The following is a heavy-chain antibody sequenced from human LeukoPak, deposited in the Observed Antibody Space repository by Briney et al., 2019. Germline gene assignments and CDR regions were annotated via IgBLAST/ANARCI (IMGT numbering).Heavy chain of an antibody. J-gene: IGHJ6*03. CDR2: ISGSAGST. Sequence: GGSLRLSCEASGFTFSNFAMTWVRQAPGKGLEQVSGISGSAGSTNYADSVKGRFTISRDNSKNTLYLQMNNLRVGDTAVYYCAEGSSSRFYYYMAVWGKGTTVTVSS. D-gene: IGHD4-17*01. V-gene: IGHV3-23*01. CDR3: AEGSSSRFYYYMAV. CDR1: GFTFSNFA.